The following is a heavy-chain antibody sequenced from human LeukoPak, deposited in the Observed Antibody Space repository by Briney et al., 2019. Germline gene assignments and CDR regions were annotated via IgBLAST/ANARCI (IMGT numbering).Heavy chain of an antibody. V-gene: IGHV6-1*01. Sequence: SQTLSLTCAISGDSVTSGIWNWIRQSPSRGLEWLGRTYHWSKWFNDYPVSVESRMTINADTSSNQFSLQLNSVTPEDTAVYYCARDLHGSRGEFDYWGQGTLVTVSS. J-gene: IGHJ4*02. CDR3: ARDLHGSRGEFDY. D-gene: IGHD3-16*01. CDR1: GDSVTSGI. CDR2: TYHWSKWFN.